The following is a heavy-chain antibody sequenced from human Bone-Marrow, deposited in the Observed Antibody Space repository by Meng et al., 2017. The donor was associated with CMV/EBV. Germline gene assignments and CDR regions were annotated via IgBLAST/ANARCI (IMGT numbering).Heavy chain of an antibody. CDR2: IYYSGST. CDR1: GFTFSSYSMN. CDR3: ARGAGLDY. Sequence: ESLKISCAASGFTFSSYSMNWVRQAPGKGLEWIGSIYYSGSTYYNPSLKSRVTISVDTSKNQFSLKLSSVTAADTAVYYCARGAGLDYWGQGTLVTVSS. J-gene: IGHJ4*02. V-gene: IGHV4-59*05.